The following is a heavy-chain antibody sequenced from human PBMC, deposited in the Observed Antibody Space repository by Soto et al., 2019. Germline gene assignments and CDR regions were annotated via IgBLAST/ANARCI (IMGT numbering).Heavy chain of an antibody. V-gene: IGHV4-38-2*01. CDR3: ARVGDPGPVLRYFDWLPPDYYYYGMDV. D-gene: IGHD3-9*01. CDR2: IYHSGST. Sequence: SSETLSLTCAVSGYSISSGYYWGWIRQPPGKGLEWIGSIYHSGSTYYNPSLKSRVTISVDTSKNQFSLKLSSVTAADTAVYYCARVGDPGPVLRYFDWLPPDYYYYGMDVWGQGTTVTVSS. CDR1: GYSISSGYY. J-gene: IGHJ6*02.